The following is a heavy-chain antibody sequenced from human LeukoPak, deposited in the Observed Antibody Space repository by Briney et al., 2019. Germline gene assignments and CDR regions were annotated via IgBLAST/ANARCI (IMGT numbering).Heavy chain of an antibody. D-gene: IGHD1-14*01. V-gene: IGHV4-59*01. J-gene: IGHJ4*02. CDR2: IYYSGST. CDR3: ARDTGSY. Sequence: SETLSLTCTVSGDPISSYYWSWIRQPPGKGLEWIGYIYYSGSTKYNPSLKSRVTISVDTSKNQFSLKLSSVTAADTAVYYCARDTGSYWGQGTLVTVSS. CDR1: GDPISSYY.